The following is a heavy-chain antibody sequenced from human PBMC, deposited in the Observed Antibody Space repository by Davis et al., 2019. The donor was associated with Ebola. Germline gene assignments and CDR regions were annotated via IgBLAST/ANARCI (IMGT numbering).Heavy chain of an antibody. CDR2: INPNSGGT. Sequence: ASVKVSCKASGYTFTGYYMHWVRQAPGQGLEWMGWINPNSGGTNYAQKFQGWVTMTRDTSISTAYMELSRLRSDDTAVYYCAREGGQLSIGGEFYYYGMDVWGQGTTVTVSS. J-gene: IGHJ6*02. CDR3: AREGGQLSIGGEFYYYGMDV. CDR1: GYTFTGYY. D-gene: IGHD6-13*01. V-gene: IGHV1-2*04.